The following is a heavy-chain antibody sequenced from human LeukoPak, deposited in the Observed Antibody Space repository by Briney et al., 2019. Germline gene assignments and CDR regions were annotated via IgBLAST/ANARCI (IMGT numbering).Heavy chain of an antibody. CDR3: ARVSDYDYVWGSYRYSHFDY. D-gene: IGHD3-16*02. V-gene: IGHV1-2*02. CDR2: INPNSGGT. Sequence: ASVKVSCKASGYTFTGYYMHWVRQAPGQGLEWMGWINPNSGGTNYAQKFQGRVTMTRDTSISTAYMELSRLRSDDTAVYYCARVSDYDYVWGSYRYSHFDYWGQGTLVTVSS. CDR1: GYTFTGYY. J-gene: IGHJ4*02.